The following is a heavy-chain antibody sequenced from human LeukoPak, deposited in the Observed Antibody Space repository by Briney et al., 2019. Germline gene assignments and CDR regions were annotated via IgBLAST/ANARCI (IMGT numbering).Heavy chain of an antibody. D-gene: IGHD1-7*01. Sequence: SETLSLTCAVYGGSFSGYYWSWIRQPPGKGLEWIGEINHSGSTNYNPSLKSRVTISVDTSKNQFSLKLSSVTAADTAVYYCARGAPKYNWNYDWLDPWGQGTLVTVSS. V-gene: IGHV4-34*01. J-gene: IGHJ5*02. CDR1: GGSFSGYY. CDR2: INHSGST. CDR3: ARGAPKYNWNYDWLDP.